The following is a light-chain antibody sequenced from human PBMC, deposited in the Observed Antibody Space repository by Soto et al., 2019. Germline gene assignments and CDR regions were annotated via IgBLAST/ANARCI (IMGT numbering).Light chain of an antibody. Sequence: EIVMTQSPATLSVSPGERATLSCRASQSVSRNLAWYQQKPGQAPRLFIYGASARATGVPARFSGSGSGTEFTLTISSMQSEDFALYYCQQYDNWPGTFGQGTKVAIK. V-gene: IGKV3-15*01. CDR2: GAS. J-gene: IGKJ1*01. CDR3: QQYDNWPGT. CDR1: QSVSRN.